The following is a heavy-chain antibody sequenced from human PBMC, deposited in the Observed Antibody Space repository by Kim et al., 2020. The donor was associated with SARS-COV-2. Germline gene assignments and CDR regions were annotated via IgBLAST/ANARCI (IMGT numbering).Heavy chain of an antibody. CDR2: T. Sequence: TNYAGSVKGRFTISRNNAKNTLYLQMNSLRAEDTAVYYCARNFYGSENLWGQGTLVTVSS. J-gene: IGHJ4*02. CDR3: ARNFYGSENL. V-gene: IGHV3-74*01. D-gene: IGHD3-10*01.